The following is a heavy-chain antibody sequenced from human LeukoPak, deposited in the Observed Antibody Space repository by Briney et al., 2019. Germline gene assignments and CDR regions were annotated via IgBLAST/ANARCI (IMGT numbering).Heavy chain of an antibody. J-gene: IGHJ4*02. CDR1: GYTFSDHY. CDR3: ARVATKFQMLYPDF. D-gene: IGHD3-16*02. V-gene: IGHV1-2*02. CDR2: INPRTRAT. Sequence: ASVKVSCKTSGYTFSDHYIYWVRQTPKQGLEWMGFINPRTRATYYAENFQGRVTLTRDTSISTAYLELRSDDTAVYYCARVATKFQMLYPDFWGQGSLVTVSS.